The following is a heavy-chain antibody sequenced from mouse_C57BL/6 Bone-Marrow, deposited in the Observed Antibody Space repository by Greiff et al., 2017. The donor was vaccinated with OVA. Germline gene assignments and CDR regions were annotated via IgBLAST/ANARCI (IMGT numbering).Heavy chain of an antibody. V-gene: IGHV5-6*02. Sequence: DVMLVESGGDLVKPGGSLKLSCAASGFTFSSYGMSWVRQTPDKRLEWVATISSGGSYTYYPDSVKGRFTISRDNAKNTLYLQMSSLKSEDTAMYYCARVYYDYDGPWFAYWGQGTLVTVSA. CDR2: ISSGGSYT. J-gene: IGHJ3*01. D-gene: IGHD2-4*01. CDR3: ARVYYDYDGPWFAY. CDR1: GFTFSSYG.